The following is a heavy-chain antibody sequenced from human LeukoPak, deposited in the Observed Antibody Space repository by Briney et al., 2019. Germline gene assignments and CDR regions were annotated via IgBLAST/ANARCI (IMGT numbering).Heavy chain of an antibody. Sequence: PSETLSLTCAVYGGSFSGYYWSWIRQPAGKGLEWIGRIYTSGSTNYNPSLKSRVTMSLDTSKNQFSLKLTSVTAADTAVYYCARDRGAFDIWGQGTMVTVSS. D-gene: IGHD3-10*01. CDR3: ARDRGAFDI. CDR1: GGSFSGYY. CDR2: IYTSGST. V-gene: IGHV4-4*07. J-gene: IGHJ3*02.